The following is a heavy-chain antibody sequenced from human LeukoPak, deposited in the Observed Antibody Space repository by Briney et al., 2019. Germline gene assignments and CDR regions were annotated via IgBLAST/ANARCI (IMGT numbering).Heavy chain of an antibody. Sequence: ASVKVSCKASGYTFSSYWMSWVRQAPGKGLEWVANIKQDGSEKYYVDSVKGRFTISRDNAKNSLYLQMNSLRAEDTAVYYCAREGYSYGYDAFDIWGQGTMVTVSS. V-gene: IGHV3-7*01. CDR2: IKQDGSEK. CDR1: GYTFSSYW. D-gene: IGHD5-18*01. CDR3: AREGYSYGYDAFDI. J-gene: IGHJ3*02.